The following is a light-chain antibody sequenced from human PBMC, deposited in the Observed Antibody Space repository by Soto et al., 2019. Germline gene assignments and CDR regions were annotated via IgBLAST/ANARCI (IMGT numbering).Light chain of an antibody. CDR2: WAS. J-gene: IGKJ2*01. Sequence: DIVMTQSPDSLAVSLGERATINCKSSQSVLYSSNNKNYLAWYQQRPGQTPKLFIYWASTRESGVPDRFSGSGSGTDFTLTITSLQAEDVAVYYCQQYESTPPTFGQGTKLEIK. CDR3: QQYESTPPT. CDR1: QSVLYSSNNKNY. V-gene: IGKV4-1*01.